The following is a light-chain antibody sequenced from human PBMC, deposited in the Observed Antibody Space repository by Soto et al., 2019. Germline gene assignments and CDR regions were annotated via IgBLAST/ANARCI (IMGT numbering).Light chain of an antibody. Sequence: QSALTQPRSVSGSPGQSVTISCTGTSSDVGGYNFVSWYQQHPGKAPKLMIYHVSKRPSGVPDRFSGSKSGNTASLTISGLQAEDEADYYCCSYAGSYTWVFGTGTMLTVL. CDR1: SSDVGGYNF. J-gene: IGLJ1*01. V-gene: IGLV2-11*01. CDR2: HVS. CDR3: CSYAGSYTWV.